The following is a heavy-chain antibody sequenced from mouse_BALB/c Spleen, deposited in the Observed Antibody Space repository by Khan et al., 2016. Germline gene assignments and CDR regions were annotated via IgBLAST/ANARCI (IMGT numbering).Heavy chain of an antibody. J-gene: IGHJ3*01. D-gene: IGHD1-1*01. V-gene: IGHV1-87*01. CDR1: GYTFTTYW. CDR2: IYTGDGDS. CDR3: ARGLRLIAY. Sequence: QVQLQQSGAELARPGASVKLSCKAAGYTFTTYWMQWVKQRPGQDLEWIGAIYTGDGDSRYNQKFKGKATLTADESSTTAYMQLSSLASEDSAVYYCARGLRLIAYLGQGTLVTVSA.